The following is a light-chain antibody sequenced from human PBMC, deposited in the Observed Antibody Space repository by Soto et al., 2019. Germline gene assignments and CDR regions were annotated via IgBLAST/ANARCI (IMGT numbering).Light chain of an antibody. CDR3: QQYNNWWT. V-gene: IGKV3-15*01. J-gene: IGKJ1*01. Sequence: EIVMTQSPATLSVSPGERATLSCRASQSVSSNLAWYQQKPGQAPRLLIYGASTRATGIPARFSGSGSGTDVTLTISSLQSEDFAGYYCQQYNNWWTFGQGTKVEIK. CDR1: QSVSSN. CDR2: GAS.